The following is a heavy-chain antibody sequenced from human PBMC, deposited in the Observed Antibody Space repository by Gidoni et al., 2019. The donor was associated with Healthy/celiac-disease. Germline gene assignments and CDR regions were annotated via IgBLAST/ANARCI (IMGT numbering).Heavy chain of an antibody. CDR2: ISSSSSYT. CDR3: ARESGYENKRRFDY. D-gene: IGHD5-12*01. CDR1: GFTFSDYY. Sequence: QVQLVESGGGLVKPGGSLRLSCAASGFTFSDYYMSWIRQAPGKGLEWVSYISSSSSYTNYADSVKGRFTISRDNAKNSLYLQMNSLRAEDTAVYYCARESGYENKRRFDYWGQGTLVTVSS. V-gene: IGHV3-11*05. J-gene: IGHJ4*02.